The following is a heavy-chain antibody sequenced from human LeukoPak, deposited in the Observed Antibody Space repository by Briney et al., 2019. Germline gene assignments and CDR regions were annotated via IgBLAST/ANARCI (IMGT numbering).Heavy chain of an antibody. J-gene: IGHJ5*02. CDR1: GGSISNFY. D-gene: IGHD2-15*01. V-gene: IGHV4-59*01. CDR2: LYYTGST. CDR3: ARGYCTGGSCYWDWLDP. Sequence: SETLSLTCAVSGGSISNFYWSWIRQPPGKGLEWIGYLYYTGSTNYNPSLKSRVTISVDTSKKQFSLKLSSVTAADTAVYYCARGYCTGGSCYWDWLDPWGQGTLVTVSS.